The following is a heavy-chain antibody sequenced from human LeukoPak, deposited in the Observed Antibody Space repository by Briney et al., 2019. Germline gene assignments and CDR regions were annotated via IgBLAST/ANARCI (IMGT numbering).Heavy chain of an antibody. J-gene: IGHJ3*02. V-gene: IGHV3-15*01. D-gene: IGHD1-1*01. CDR2: IKSSAAGRTS. CDR3: TEMNDKGAFNI. CDR1: RHVLCTAW. Sequence: GGSLTLSCAAGRHVLCTAWMSWIRHSRGGGRERGGRIKSSAAGRTSDFTEPVRGRFTISRDDSKTTLYVEMNSLKADDTAIYYCTEMNDKGAFNIWGQGTMVTVSS.